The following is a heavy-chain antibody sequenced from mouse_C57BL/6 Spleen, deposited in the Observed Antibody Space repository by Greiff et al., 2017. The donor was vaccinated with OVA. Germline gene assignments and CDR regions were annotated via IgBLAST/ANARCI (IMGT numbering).Heavy chain of an antibody. J-gene: IGHJ2*01. V-gene: IGHV14-4*01. D-gene: IGHD2-5*01. Sequence: VQLQQSGAELVRPGASVKLSCTASGFNIKDDYMHWVKQRPEQGLEWIGWIDPENGDTEYASKFQGKATITADTSSNTAYLQLSSLTSEDTVVYYCTTVNSNYFDYWGQGTTLTVSS. CDR1: GFNIKDDY. CDR2: IDPENGDT. CDR3: TTVNSNYFDY.